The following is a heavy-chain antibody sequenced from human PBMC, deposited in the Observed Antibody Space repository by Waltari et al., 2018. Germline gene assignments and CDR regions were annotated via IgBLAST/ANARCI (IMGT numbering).Heavy chain of an antibody. D-gene: IGHD6-13*01. CDR1: GFGFCSYN. CDR2: ISASTIII. CDR3: ARHGTRSSWPPNCFDP. V-gene: IGHV3-21*02. J-gene: IGHJ5*02. Sequence: EVQLVESGGGLVKPGGFLRLSCAASGFGFCSYNMNWVRRAPGKGLDRVSSISASTIIIYFTDSVRGRFTISRDNAKSSLYLQMNSLGPDDTAVYYCARHGTRSSWPPNCFDPWGQGTLVTVSS.